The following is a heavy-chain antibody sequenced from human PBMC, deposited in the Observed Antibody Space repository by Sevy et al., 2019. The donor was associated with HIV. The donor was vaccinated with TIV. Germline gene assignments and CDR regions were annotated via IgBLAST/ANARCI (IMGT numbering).Heavy chain of an antibody. Sequence: GGSLRLSYTASGFTFGDYAMTWFRQAPGKGLEWVAFIRRNSYEPYGGTTEYAASVKGRFTISRDDSKSIAYLQMNSLKTEDTAFYYCTRALATVVTPEYYFDYWGQGTLVTVSS. D-gene: IGHD4-17*01. CDR3: TRALATVVTPEYYFDY. J-gene: IGHJ4*02. CDR1: GFTFGDYA. CDR2: IRRNSYEPYGGTT. V-gene: IGHV3-49*03.